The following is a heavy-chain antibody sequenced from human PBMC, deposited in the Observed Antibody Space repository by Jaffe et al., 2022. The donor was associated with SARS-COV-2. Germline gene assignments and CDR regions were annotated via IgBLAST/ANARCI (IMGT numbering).Heavy chain of an antibody. V-gene: IGHV3-23*01. CDR1: GFTFSSYA. CDR3: ARGSYLREYYYYGMDV. D-gene: IGHD1-26*01. J-gene: IGHJ6*02. Sequence: EVQLLESGGGLVQPGGSLRLSCAASGFTFSSYAMSWVRQAPGKGLEWVSAISGSGGSTYYADSVKGRFTISRDNSKNTLYLQMNSLRAEDTAVYYCARGSYLREYYYYGMDVWGQGTTVTVSS. CDR2: ISGSGGST.